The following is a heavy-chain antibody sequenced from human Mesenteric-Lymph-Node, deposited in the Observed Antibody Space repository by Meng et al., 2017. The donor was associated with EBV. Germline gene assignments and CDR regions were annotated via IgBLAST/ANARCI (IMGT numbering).Heavy chain of an antibody. V-gene: IGHV3-15*01. D-gene: IGHD1-1*01. CDR1: GFTSRNAG. CDR2: IKSKTDVRKT. J-gene: IGHJ4*02. Sequence: VELGVSGGGLVKPGGSLRLSCAAFGFTSRNAGMGGVRQAPGRGLEGVGRIKSKTDVRKTDYAAPVKGRFTISREDSKNTLYLKMNSLKTEDTAGYYCTPTTGTALGYWGQGTLVTVSS. CDR3: TPTTGTALGY.